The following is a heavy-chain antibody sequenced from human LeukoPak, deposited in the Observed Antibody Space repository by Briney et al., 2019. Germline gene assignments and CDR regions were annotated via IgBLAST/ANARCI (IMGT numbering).Heavy chain of an antibody. V-gene: IGHV1-8*01. D-gene: IGHD5-12*01. J-gene: IGHJ6*02. CDR1: GYTFTSYD. CDR2: MNPNIGHT. CDR3: TRAHSGYHYYYGMDV. Sequence: ASVKVSCKASGYTFTSYDVNWVRQATGQGLECMGWMNPNIGHTGYAQKFQGRVTMTRNTSISTAYMELSSVTSEDTAVYYCTRAHSGYHYYYGMDVWGQGTTVTVSS.